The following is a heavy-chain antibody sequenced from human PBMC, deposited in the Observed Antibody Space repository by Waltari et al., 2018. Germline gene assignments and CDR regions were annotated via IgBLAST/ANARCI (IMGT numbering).Heavy chain of an antibody. V-gene: IGHV3-9*01. CDR3: AKGGYSGYDRGYFDY. Sequence: EVQLVESGGGLVQPGRSLRLSCAASGFTFDDYAMHWVRHAPGKGLEWVSGISWNSGSIGYADSVKGRFTISRDNAKNSLYLQMNSLRAEDTALYYCAKGGYSGYDRGYFDYWGQGTLVTVSS. CDR1: GFTFDDYA. CDR2: ISWNSGSI. J-gene: IGHJ4*02. D-gene: IGHD5-12*01.